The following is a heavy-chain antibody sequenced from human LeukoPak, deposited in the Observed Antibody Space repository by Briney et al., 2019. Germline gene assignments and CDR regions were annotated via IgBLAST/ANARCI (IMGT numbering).Heavy chain of an antibody. CDR2: ISAYNGNT. D-gene: IGHD1-26*01. V-gene: IGHV1-18*01. J-gene: IGHJ5*02. CDR3: ARKWIVGATFGFDP. CDR1: GYTFTSYG. Sequence: GASVKVSCKASGYTFTSYGISWVRQAPGQGLEWMGWISAYNGNTNYAQKLQGRVTMTTDTSTSTAYMELRGLRSDDTAVYYCARKWIVGATFGFDPWGQGTLVTVSS.